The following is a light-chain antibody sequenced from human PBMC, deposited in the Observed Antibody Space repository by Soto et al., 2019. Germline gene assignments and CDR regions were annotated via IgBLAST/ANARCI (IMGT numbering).Light chain of an antibody. CDR3: QQYGSSPIT. CDR1: QSVSSNY. CDR2: GAS. Sequence: ENVLTRSPGTLSLSPGDRGALSCRASQSVSSNYLAWYQRKPGQPPRLLIYGASSRATGIPERFSGSGSGTDFTLTIIGLEPEDFAIYYCQQYGSSPITFGQGTRLEIK. V-gene: IGKV3-20*01. J-gene: IGKJ5*01.